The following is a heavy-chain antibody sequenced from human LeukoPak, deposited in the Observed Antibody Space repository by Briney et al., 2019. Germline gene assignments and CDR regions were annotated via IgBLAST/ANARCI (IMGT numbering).Heavy chain of an antibody. D-gene: IGHD6-19*01. CDR3: ARGSSLAAVARGFDY. J-gene: IGHJ4*02. Sequence: GGSLRLSCAASGFTVSSNYMGWVRQAPGKGLDWVSVIYSGGSAYYAESVKGRFTISRDNSKNTLHLQMNSLTAEDTAVYYCARGSSLAAVARGFDYWGQGTLVTVSS. V-gene: IGHV3-66*02. CDR1: GFTVSSNY. CDR2: IYSGGSA.